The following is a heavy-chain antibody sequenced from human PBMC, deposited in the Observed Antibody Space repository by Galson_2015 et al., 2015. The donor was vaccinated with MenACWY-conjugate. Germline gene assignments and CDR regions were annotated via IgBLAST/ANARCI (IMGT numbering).Heavy chain of an antibody. Sequence: SLRLSCAASGLTVSSNYMSWVRQAPGKGLEWVSIIYSGGSTYYADSVKGRLTISRDTSRNTLYLQMDSLRAEDTAVYYCARTTVTTNTDALDIWGQGTMVTVSS. CDR3: ARTTVTTNTDALDI. D-gene: IGHD4-17*01. J-gene: IGHJ3*02. CDR1: GLTVSSNY. CDR2: IYSGGST. V-gene: IGHV3-66*02.